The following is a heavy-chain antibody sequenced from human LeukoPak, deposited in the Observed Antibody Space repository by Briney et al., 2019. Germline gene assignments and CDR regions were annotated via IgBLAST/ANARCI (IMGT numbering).Heavy chain of an antibody. CDR1: GGSFSGYY. J-gene: IGHJ4*02. V-gene: IGHV4-34*01. D-gene: IGHD3-10*01. CDR3: ARGPPYLFTMVRGVITRKNYFDY. CDR2: INHSGST. Sequence: SETLSLTCAVYGGSFSGYYWSWIRQPPGKGLEWIGEINHSGSTNYNPSLKSRVTISVDTSKNQFSLKLSSVTAADTAVYYCARGPPYLFTMVRGVITRKNYFDYWGQGTLVTVSS.